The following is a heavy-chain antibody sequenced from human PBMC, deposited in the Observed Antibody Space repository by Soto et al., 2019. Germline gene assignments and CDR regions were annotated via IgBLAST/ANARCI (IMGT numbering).Heavy chain of an antibody. CDR2: IYYSGST. CDR3: ARVLFGRGNWFDP. V-gene: IGHV4-59*01. J-gene: IGHJ5*02. Sequence: QVQLQESGPGLVKPSETLSLTCTVSGGAISSYYWSWIRQPPGKGLEWIGYIYYSGSTNYNPSLKSRVTITVDTSKTQFYLKLSSVTAADTAVYYCARVLFGRGNWFDPWGQGTLVTVSS. CDR1: GGAISSYY. D-gene: IGHD3-3*01.